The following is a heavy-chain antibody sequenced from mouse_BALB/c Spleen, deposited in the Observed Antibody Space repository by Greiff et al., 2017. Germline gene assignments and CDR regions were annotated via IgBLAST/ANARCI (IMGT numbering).Heavy chain of an antibody. Sequence: VQLQQSGAELVRPGSSVKISCKASGYAFSSYWMNWVKQRPGQGLEWIGQIYPGDGDTNYNGKFKGKATLTADKSSSTAYMQLSSLTSEDSAVYFCARSFVRDYAMDYWGQGTSVTVSS. J-gene: IGHJ4*01. CDR3: ARSFVRDYAMDY. CDR2: IYPGDGDT. V-gene: IGHV1-80*01. CDR1: GYAFSSYW. D-gene: IGHD1-1*01.